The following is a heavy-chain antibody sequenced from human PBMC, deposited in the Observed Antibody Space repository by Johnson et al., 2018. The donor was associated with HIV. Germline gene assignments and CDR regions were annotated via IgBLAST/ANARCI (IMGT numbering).Heavy chain of an antibody. CDR1: GFTFNKFA. D-gene: IGHD6-6*01. Sequence: QVQLVESGGGVVQPGRSLTLSCAASGFTFNKFAMHWVRQAPGKGLEWLAFISFDGSNKYFGDSVEGRFDISRENSKNSHYLHMNSLRTEDTAIYYCVREGYSSSSDAFDIWGQGTMVTVSS. CDR2: ISFDGSNK. V-gene: IGHV3-30*09. J-gene: IGHJ3*02. CDR3: VREGYSSSSDAFDI.